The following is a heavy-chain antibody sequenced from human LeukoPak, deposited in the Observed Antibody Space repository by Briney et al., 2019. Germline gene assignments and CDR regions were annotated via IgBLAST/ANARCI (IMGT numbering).Heavy chain of an antibody. Sequence: SETLSLTCAVYGGSFSGYYWSWIRQPPGKGLEWIGEINHSGSTNYNPSLKSRVTISVDTSKNQFSLKLSSVTAADAAVYYCARGFHSSGWYGYYYMDVWGKGTTVTVSS. J-gene: IGHJ6*03. V-gene: IGHV4-34*01. CDR2: INHSGST. CDR1: GGSFSGYY. D-gene: IGHD6-19*01. CDR3: ARGFHSSGWYGYYYMDV.